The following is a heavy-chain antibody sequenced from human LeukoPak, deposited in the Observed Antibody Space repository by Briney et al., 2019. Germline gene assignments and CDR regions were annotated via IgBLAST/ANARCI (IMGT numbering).Heavy chain of an antibody. Sequence: GGSLRLSCAASGFTFSSYSMNWVRQAPGKGLEWVSYISSSSSTIYYADSVKGRFTISRDNAKNSLYLQMNGLRAEDTAVYYCARDWVTVTTDRFDPWGQGTLVTVSS. CDR1: GFTFSSYS. CDR3: ARDWVTVTTDRFDP. D-gene: IGHD4-11*01. V-gene: IGHV3-48*01. CDR2: ISSSSSTI. J-gene: IGHJ5*02.